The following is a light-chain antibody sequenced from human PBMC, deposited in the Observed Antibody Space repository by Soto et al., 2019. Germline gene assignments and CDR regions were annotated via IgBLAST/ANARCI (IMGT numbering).Light chain of an antibody. CDR1: QSVSSSY. V-gene: IGKV3-20*01. CDR3: QHYAGGSRIT. CDR2: GAS. Sequence: EIVLTQSPGTLSSSPGERATLSCRASQSVSSSYLAWYQQKPGQPPRLLIYGASSRATGIPDRFSGSGSGTDFTLTISRLEPEDFALYYCQHYAGGSRITFGQGTRLEIK. J-gene: IGKJ5*01.